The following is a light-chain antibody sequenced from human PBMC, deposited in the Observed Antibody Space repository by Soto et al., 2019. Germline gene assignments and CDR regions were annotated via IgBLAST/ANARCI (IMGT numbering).Light chain of an antibody. Sequence: ELVLTQSPVTLSLSPGERATLSCRASQRVGGNYLAWYQQKRGQSPRLLIYDASSSATAIPDRFSGSGSGTDFTLTITKAEPEDFAVYYCQQYGSRTWTFGQGTKLEMK. CDR2: DAS. CDR3: QQYGSRTWT. J-gene: IGKJ1*01. V-gene: IGKV3-20*01. CDR1: QRVGGNY.